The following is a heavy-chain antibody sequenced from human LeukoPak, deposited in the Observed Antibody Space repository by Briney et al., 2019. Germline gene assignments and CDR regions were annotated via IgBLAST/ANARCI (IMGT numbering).Heavy chain of an antibody. Sequence: PGGSLRLSCAASGFSFSSYEMNWVRQAPGKGLEWVSYISSSRGSTMYYADSVKGRFTISRDNSKNTLYLRMNSLRAEDTAVYYCAKDRKMLLRYFDCFDYWGQGTLVTVSS. J-gene: IGHJ4*02. D-gene: IGHD3-9*01. CDR1: GFSFSSYE. CDR3: AKDRKMLLRYFDCFDY. CDR2: ISSSRGSTM. V-gene: IGHV3-48*03.